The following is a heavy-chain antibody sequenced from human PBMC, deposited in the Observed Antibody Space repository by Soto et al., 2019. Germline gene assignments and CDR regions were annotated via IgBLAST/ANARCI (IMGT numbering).Heavy chain of an antibody. CDR3: SRQDSDFWSGKPQYYMDV. V-gene: IGHV3-73*01. J-gene: IGHJ6*03. CDR2: SRSKANNYAT. Sequence: EVQLVESGGGLVQPGGSLKLSCAASGFTFSGSAMHWVRQASGKGLEWVGRSRSKANNYATAYGASVKGRFTISRDDSKNTAYLQMNSLKTEDTAVYDCSRQDSDFWSGKPQYYMDVWGKGTTVTVSS. D-gene: IGHD3-3*01. CDR1: GFTFSGSA.